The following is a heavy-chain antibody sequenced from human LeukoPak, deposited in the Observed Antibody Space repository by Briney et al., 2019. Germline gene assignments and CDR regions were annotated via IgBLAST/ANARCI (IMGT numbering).Heavy chain of an antibody. V-gene: IGHV3-73*01. Sequence: GGSLRLSCAASGFIFSDSDIHWVRQASGKGLEWVGRITTKPNNYATAYAASVRGRFTISRDDSKNTAYLQMNSLKTEDTAVYYCSRHEALPGDYWGQGTLVTVSS. D-gene: IGHD2-21*02. CDR3: SRHEALPGDY. J-gene: IGHJ4*02. CDR2: ITTKPNNYAT. CDR1: GFIFSDSD.